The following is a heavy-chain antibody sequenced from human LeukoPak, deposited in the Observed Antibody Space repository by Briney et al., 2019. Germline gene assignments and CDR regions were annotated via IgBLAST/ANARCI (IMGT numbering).Heavy chain of an antibody. Sequence: PGGSLRLSCAVSGFTFSRHSMSWVRQAPGRGLEWVSFMSDDTTNIYYAHPVRGRFTISRDNAGNSLFLQMNSLRAEDTAVYYCARHQRASQYYFDCWGQGILVTVSS. V-gene: IGHV3-48*01. CDR3: ARHQRASQYYFDC. CDR1: GFTFSRHS. J-gene: IGHJ4*02. CDR2: MSDDTTNI.